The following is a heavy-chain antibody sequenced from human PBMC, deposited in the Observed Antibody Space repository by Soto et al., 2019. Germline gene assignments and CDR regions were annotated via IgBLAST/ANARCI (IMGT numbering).Heavy chain of an antibody. CDR3: AKDYDYYDSSGYYWFDP. Sequence: EVQLVESGGGLVQPGRSLRLSCAASGFTFDDYAMHWVRQAPGKGLEWVSGISWNSGSIGYADSVKGRFTISRDNAKTSLYLQMNSLRAEDTALYYCAKDYDYYDSSGYYWFDPWGQGTLVTVSS. CDR2: ISWNSGSI. D-gene: IGHD3-22*01. CDR1: GFTFDDYA. V-gene: IGHV3-9*01. J-gene: IGHJ5*02.